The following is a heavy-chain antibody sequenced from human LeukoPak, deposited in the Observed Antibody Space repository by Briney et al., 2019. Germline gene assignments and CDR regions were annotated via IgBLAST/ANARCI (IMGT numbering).Heavy chain of an antibody. CDR3: ARGSPATTVTSANYYGMDV. D-gene: IGHD4-17*01. CDR1: SGSFSGYY. Sequence: SETLSLTCAVYSGSFSGYYWNWIRQTPGKRLKWIGEIDHSGTTNCNPSLKSRVTILLDTSKNQFSLKVSSVTAADTAVYYCARGSPATTVTSANYYGMDVWGRGTTVTVSS. J-gene: IGHJ6*02. V-gene: IGHV4-34*01. CDR2: IDHSGTT.